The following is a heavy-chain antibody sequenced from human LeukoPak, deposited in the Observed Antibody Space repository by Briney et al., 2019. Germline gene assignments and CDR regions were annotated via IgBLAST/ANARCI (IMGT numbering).Heavy chain of an antibody. J-gene: IGHJ4*02. V-gene: IGHV4-4*02. D-gene: IGHD6-19*01. CDR3: AHNGWYSIDN. CDR1: GGSITSGNL. Sequence: SGTLSLTCAVSGGSITSGNLRRFVRPSPGKVLQWIGEVYRSGSTNFNPSLKSRVTISVDTSKNQFSLKLSSVTAADTAVYYCAHNGWYSIDNWGQGTLVTVSS. CDR2: VYRSGST.